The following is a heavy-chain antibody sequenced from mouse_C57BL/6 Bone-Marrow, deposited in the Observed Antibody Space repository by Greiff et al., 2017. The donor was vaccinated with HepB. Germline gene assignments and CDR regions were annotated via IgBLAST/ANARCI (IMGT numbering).Heavy chain of an antibody. CDR2: IHPNSGST. CDR3: ARGGWDRAYAMDY. V-gene: IGHV1-64*01. D-gene: IGHD3-3*01. CDR1: GYTFTSYW. Sequence: LVESGAELVKPGASVKLSCKASGYTFTSYWMHWVKQRPGQGLEWIGMIHPNSGSTNYNEKFKSKATLTVDKSSSTAYMQLSSLTSEDSAVYYCARGGWDRAYAMDYWGQGTSVTVSS. J-gene: IGHJ4*01.